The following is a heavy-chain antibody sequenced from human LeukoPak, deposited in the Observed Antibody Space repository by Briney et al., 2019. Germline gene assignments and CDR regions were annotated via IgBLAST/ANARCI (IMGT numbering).Heavy chain of an antibody. CDR3: ARASNSGWYIY. V-gene: IGHV3-30*04. J-gene: IGHJ4*02. CDR2: ISYDGSNK. CDR1: GFTFSSYA. D-gene: IGHD6-19*01. Sequence: GGSLRLSCAASGFTFSSYAMHWVRQAPGKGLEWVAVISYDGSNKYYADSVKGLFTISRDNYKNTLYLQMNSLRAEDTAVYYCARASNSGWYIYWGQGTLVTVSS.